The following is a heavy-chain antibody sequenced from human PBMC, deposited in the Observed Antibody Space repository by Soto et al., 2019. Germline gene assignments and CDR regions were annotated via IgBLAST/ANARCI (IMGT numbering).Heavy chain of an antibody. V-gene: IGHV4-39*01. CDR3: ARYCSGGSCYRFWFDP. D-gene: IGHD2-15*01. J-gene: IGHJ5*02. Sequence: SETLSLTCTVSGVSISSSSYYWGWIRQPPGKGLEWIGSIYYSGSTYYNPSLKSRVTISVDTSKNQFSLKLSSVTAADTAVYYCARYCSGGSCYRFWFDPWGQGTLVTVSS. CDR2: IYYSGST. CDR1: GVSISSSSYY.